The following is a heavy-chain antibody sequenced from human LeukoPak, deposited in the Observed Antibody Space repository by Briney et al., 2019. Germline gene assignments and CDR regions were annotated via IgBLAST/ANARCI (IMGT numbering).Heavy chain of an antibody. D-gene: IGHD2-8*02. Sequence: GGSLRLSCAASGFTFSSYAMHWVRQVPGKGLEYVSAISSSGGSTYYANSVKGRFTISRDNSKNTLYLQKGSLRTEDMAIYYCARGPDVVLVSHWSFFDYWGQGTLVTVSS. CDR3: ARGPDVVLVSHWSFFDY. J-gene: IGHJ4*02. CDR1: GFTFSSYA. V-gene: IGHV3-64*01. CDR2: ISSSGGST.